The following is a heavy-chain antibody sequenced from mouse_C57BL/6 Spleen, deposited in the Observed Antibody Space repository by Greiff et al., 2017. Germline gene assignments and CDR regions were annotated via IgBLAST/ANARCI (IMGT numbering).Heavy chain of an antibody. CDR2: IYPGSGST. CDR1: GYTFTSYW. CDR3: ARTTDYCVSSYGY. Sequence: QVQLQQPGAELVKPGASVKMSCKASGYTFTSYWITWVKQRPGQGLEWIGDIYPGSGSTTYNEKFKSKATLTVDTSSSTAYMQLSSLASEDAVVYYCARTTDYCVSSYGYWGQGTTLTVSS. J-gene: IGHJ2*01. V-gene: IGHV1-55*01. D-gene: IGHD1-1*01.